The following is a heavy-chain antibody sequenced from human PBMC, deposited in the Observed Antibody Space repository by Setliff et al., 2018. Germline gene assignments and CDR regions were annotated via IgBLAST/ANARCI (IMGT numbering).Heavy chain of an antibody. V-gene: IGHV3-9*01. CDR1: GFTFDDYA. J-gene: IGHJ4*02. Sequence: SLRLSCAASGFTFDDYAMHWVRQAPGKGLEWVSGISWNSGSIGYADSVKGRFTISRDNAKNSLYLQMNSLRAEDTAVYYCARGGDYCGGECYIPPPDSYWGQGTLVTVSS. CDR2: ISWNSGSI. D-gene: IGHD2-21*01. CDR3: ARGGDYCGGECYIPPPDSY.